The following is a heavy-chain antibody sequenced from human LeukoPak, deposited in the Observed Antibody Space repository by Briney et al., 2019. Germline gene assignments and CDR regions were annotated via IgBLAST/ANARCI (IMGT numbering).Heavy chain of an antibody. V-gene: IGHV6-1*01. CDR1: GDSVSSNSAA. Sequence: SQTLSLTCAISGDSVSSNSAAWNWIRQPPSRGLEWLGRTYYRSKWYNDYAVSVKSRITINPDTSKNQFSLQLNSVTPEDTAVYYCARVDGELGVAFDYWGQGTLVTVSS. CDR3: ARVDGELGVAFDY. J-gene: IGHJ4*02. CDR2: TYYRSKWYN. D-gene: IGHD3-10*01.